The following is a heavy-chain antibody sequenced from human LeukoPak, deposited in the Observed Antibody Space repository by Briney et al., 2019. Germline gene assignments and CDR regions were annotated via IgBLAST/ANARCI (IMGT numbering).Heavy chain of an antibody. Sequence: GGSLRLSCVASGFTFSSYSMNWVRQAPGKGLEWVSYISSSSSAKYYADSVKGRFTISRDNGKNSLYLQMNSLRAEDTAVYYCAREGPTGAKSPDFDYWGQGTLVTVSS. CDR2: ISSSSSAK. V-gene: IGHV3-48*01. CDR1: GFTFSSYS. J-gene: IGHJ4*02. D-gene: IGHD1-7*01. CDR3: AREGPTGAKSPDFDY.